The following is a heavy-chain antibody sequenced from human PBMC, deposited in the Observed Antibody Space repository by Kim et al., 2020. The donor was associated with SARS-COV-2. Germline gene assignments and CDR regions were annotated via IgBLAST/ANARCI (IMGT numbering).Heavy chain of an antibody. V-gene: IGHV4-31*03. CDR2: IYYSGST. CDR3: ARVPNGRGDAFDI. Sequence: SETLSLTCTVSGGSISSGGYYWSWIRQHPGKGLEWIGYIYYSGSTYYNPSLKSRVTISVDTSKNQFSLKLSSVTAADTAVYYCARVPNGRGDAFDIWGQGTMVTVSS. J-gene: IGHJ3*02. CDR1: GGSISSGGYY. D-gene: IGHD1-26*01.